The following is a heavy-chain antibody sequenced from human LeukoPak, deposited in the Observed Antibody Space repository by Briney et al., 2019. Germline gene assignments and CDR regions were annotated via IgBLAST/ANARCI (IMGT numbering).Heavy chain of an antibody. CDR3: AGLRGRPHAFDI. V-gene: IGHV4-31*03. Sequence: PSQTLSLTCTVSGGSISSGGYYWSWIRQHPGKGLKWIGYIYNSRSTYYNPSLKSRVPISVDTSKNQFSLKLSSVSAADSAVYYCAGLRGRPHAFDIWGQGTVVTVSS. D-gene: IGHD5-12*01. CDR1: GGSISSGGYY. CDR2: IYNSRST. J-gene: IGHJ3*02.